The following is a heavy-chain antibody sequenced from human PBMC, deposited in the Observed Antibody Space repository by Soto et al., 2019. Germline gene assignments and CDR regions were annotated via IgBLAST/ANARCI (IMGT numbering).Heavy chain of an antibody. CDR2: ISYDGSNK. CDR1: GFTFSSYG. CDR3: AKDSGGSYSGDGMDV. D-gene: IGHD1-26*01. J-gene: IGHJ6*02. Sequence: QVQLVESGGGVVQPGRSLRLSCAASGFTFSSYGMHWFRQAPGKWLEWVAVISYDGSNKYYADSVKGRFTISRDNSKNTLYLQMNSLRAEDTAVYYCAKDSGGSYSGDGMDVWGQGTTVTVSS. V-gene: IGHV3-30*18.